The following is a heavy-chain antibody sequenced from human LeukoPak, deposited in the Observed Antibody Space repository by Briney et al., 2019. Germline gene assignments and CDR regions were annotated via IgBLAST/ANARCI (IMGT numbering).Heavy chain of an antibody. CDR3: ARGGTIFPALVWFDP. J-gene: IGHJ5*02. D-gene: IGHD3-3*01. CDR2: IYPGDSDT. CDR1: GYSFTSYW. Sequence: GESLKISCKGSGYSFTSYWIGWVRQMPGKGLEWMGIIYPGDSDTRYSPSFQGQVTISADKSISTDYLQWSSLKASDTDMYYCARGGTIFPALVWFDPWGQGTLVPVSS. V-gene: IGHV5-51*01.